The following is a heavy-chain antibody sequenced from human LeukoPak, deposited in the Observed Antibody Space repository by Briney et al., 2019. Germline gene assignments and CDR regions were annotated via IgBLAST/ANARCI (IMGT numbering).Heavy chain of an antibody. J-gene: IGHJ4*02. Sequence: ASLKVSCKASGYAFTDYGVNWVRQAPGQGLEWMGWISAYNGVTQSAQKLQGRVTMTTDTSTSTAYMELRNLRSDDTAVYYCARWDRGRNSELDYWGQGTLVIVSS. V-gene: IGHV1-18*01. D-gene: IGHD1-26*01. CDR1: GYAFTDYG. CDR3: ARWDRGRNSELDY. CDR2: ISAYNGVT.